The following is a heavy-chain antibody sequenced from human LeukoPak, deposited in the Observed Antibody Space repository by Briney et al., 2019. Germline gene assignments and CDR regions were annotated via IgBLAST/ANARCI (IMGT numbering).Heavy chain of an antibody. CDR1: GFTVSSNY. Sequence: GGSLRLSCAASGFTVSSNYMSWVRQAPGKGLEWVSVIYSDGNTYYADSVKGRFTISRDNARNTLYLQMNSLRAEDTAVYHCARGGPIYCSGDSCYPGDYWGQGTLVTVSS. CDR3: ARGGPIYCSGDSCYPGDY. D-gene: IGHD2-15*01. V-gene: IGHV3-53*01. J-gene: IGHJ4*02. CDR2: IYSDGNT.